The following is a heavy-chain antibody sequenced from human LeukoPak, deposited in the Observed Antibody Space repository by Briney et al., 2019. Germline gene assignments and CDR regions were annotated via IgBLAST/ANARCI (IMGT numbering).Heavy chain of an antibody. CDR2: VNHSGST. CDR3: ARHPTKWELRLSLDY. J-gene: IGHJ4*02. Sequence: SATLSLTCAVYGGSFSAYYWSWIRQPPGKGLEWIGEVNHSGSTNFNPSLKSRVTISVDTSKNQFSLKMNSMTAADTAVYYCARHPTKWELRLSLDYWGQGILVTVSS. CDR1: GGSFSAYY. V-gene: IGHV4-34*01. D-gene: IGHD1-26*01.